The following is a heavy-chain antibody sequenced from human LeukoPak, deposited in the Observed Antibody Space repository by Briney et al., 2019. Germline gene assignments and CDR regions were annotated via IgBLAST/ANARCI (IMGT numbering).Heavy chain of an antibody. V-gene: IGHV1-69*13. J-gene: IGHJ6*02. CDR2: IIPIFGTA. Sequence: SVTVSCTASGGTFSSYAISWVRQAPGQGLEWMGGIIPIFGTANYAQKFQGRVTITADESTSTAYMELSSLRSEDTAVYYCARVSTPPNYYYYYGMDVWGQWTTVTVSS. CDR3: ARVSTPPNYYYYYGMDV. D-gene: IGHD2-2*01. CDR1: GGTFSSYA.